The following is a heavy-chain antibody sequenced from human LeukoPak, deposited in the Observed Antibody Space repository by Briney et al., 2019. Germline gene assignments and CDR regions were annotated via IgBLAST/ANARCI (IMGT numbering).Heavy chain of an antibody. CDR1: GYTLTELS. J-gene: IGHJ4*02. D-gene: IGHD6-13*01. CDR2: FDPEDGET. Sequence: ASVNVSCKVSGYTLTELSMHWVRQAPGKGLEWMGGFDPEDGETIYAQKFQGRVTMTEDTSTDTAYMELSSLRSEDTAVYYCATVNGYSSSWFFDYWGQGTLVTVSS. CDR3: ATVNGYSSSWFFDY. V-gene: IGHV1-24*01.